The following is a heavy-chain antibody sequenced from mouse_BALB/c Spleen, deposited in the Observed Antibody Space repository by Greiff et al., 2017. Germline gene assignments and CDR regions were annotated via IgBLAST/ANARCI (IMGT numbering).Heavy chain of an antibody. V-gene: IGHV5-17*02. CDR3: ARSLYGNPLYAMDY. J-gene: IGHJ4*01. CDR2: ISSGSSTI. CDR1: GFTFSSFG. D-gene: IGHD2-10*02. Sequence: EVNVVESGGGLVQPGGSRKLSCAASGFTFSSFGMHWVRQAPEKGLEWVAYISSGSSTIYYADTVKGRFTISRDNPKNTLFLQMTSLRSEDTAMYYCARSLYGNPLYAMDYWGQGTSVTVSS.